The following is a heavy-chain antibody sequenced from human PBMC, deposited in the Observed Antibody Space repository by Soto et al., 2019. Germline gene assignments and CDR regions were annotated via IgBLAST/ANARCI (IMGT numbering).Heavy chain of an antibody. D-gene: IGHD3-22*01. CDR2: ISGSGGST. CDR1: GFTFSSYA. CDR3: ATKYYYDSSGYYYPIDY. Sequence: PGGSLRLSCAASGFTFSSYAMSWVRQAPGKWLEWVSAISGSGGSTYYADSVKGRFTISRDNSKNTLYLQMNSLRAEDTAVYYCATKYYYDSSGYYYPIDYWGQGXLVTVYS. V-gene: IGHV3-23*01. J-gene: IGHJ4*02.